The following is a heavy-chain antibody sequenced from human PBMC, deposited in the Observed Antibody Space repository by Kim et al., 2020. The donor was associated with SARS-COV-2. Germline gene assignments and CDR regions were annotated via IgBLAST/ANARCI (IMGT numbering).Heavy chain of an antibody. CDR3: ARGIAVAATIDY. CDR2: T. D-gene: IGHD6-13*01. Sequence: TKYSQKFQGRVTITRDTSATTAYMELSSLRSEDTAVYYFARGIAVAATIDYWGQGTLVTVSS. J-gene: IGHJ4*02. V-gene: IGHV1-3*01.